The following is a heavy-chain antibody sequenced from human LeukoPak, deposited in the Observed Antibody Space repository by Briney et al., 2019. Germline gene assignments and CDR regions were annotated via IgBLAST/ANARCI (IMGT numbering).Heavy chain of an antibody. CDR2: IYPGDSDT. CDR1: GYRFTSYW. CDR3: ARLGQLPIYYFDD. Sequence: GESLKISCKGSGYRFTSYWIGWVRQMPGKGLGWMGIIYPGDSDTRDSPSFQGQVTISADKSISTAYLQWSSLKASDTTMYYCARLGQLPIYYFDDWGQGTLVTVSS. J-gene: IGHJ4*02. V-gene: IGHV5-51*01. D-gene: IGHD2-2*01.